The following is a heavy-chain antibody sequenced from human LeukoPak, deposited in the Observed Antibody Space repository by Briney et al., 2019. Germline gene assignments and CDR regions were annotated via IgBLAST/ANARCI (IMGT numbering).Heavy chain of an antibody. Sequence: SVKVSCKASGGTFSSYAISWVRQAPGQGLEWMGGIIPIFGTANYAQKFQGRVTITADKSTSTAYMELSSLRSEDTAVYYCARLGFTMVRGVIIGYYGMDVWGKGTTVTVSS. D-gene: IGHD3-10*01. V-gene: IGHV1-69*06. CDR1: GGTFSSYA. CDR3: ARLGFTMVRGVIIGYYGMDV. CDR2: IIPIFGTA. J-gene: IGHJ6*04.